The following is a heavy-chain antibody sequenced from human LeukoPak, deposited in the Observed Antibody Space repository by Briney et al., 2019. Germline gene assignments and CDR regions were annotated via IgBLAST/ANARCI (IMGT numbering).Heavy chain of an antibody. V-gene: IGHV3-7*03. D-gene: IGHD1-26*01. CDR1: GFTFSSYW. Sequence: GGSLRLSCAASGFTFSSYWMSWVRQAPGKGLEWVANIKQDGSEKYYVDSVKGRFTISRDNAKNSLYLQMNSLRAEDTAVYYCAKDDGGSYYIYYYYMDVWGKGTTVTISS. CDR2: IKQDGSEK. CDR3: AKDDGGSYYIYYYYMDV. J-gene: IGHJ6*03.